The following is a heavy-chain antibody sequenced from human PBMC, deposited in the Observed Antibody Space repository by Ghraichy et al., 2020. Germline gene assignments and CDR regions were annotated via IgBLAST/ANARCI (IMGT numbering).Heavy chain of an antibody. Sequence: SETLSLTCTVSGGSISSYYWGWIRQPPGKGLEWIGYIYYNGSTNYNPSLKSRVTISEDTSKNQFSLKLTSVTAADTAVYYCARSLSTSAGFDYWGQGTLVTVSS. J-gene: IGHJ4*02. D-gene: IGHD3-10*01. CDR2: IYYNGST. CDR1: GGSISSYY. V-gene: IGHV4-59*01. CDR3: ARSLSTSAGFDY.